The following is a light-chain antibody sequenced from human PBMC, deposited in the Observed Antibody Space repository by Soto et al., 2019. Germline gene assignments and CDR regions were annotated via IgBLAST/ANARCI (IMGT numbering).Light chain of an antibody. CDR1: QSVSNN. CDR3: QQYNNWPRT. CDR2: GAS. J-gene: IGKJ1*01. Sequence: EIVMTQSPATLSVSPGERATLSCRASQSVSNNLAWYQQKPGQAPRHLIYGASTRATGIPARFSGSGSGTAFTLTISSLQSEEFAVYWCQQYNNWPRTFGQGTKVEIK. V-gene: IGKV3-15*01.